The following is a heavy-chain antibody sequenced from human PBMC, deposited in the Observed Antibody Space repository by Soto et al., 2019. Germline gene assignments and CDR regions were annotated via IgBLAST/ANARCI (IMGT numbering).Heavy chain of an antibody. CDR1: GYTFTNYG. CDR2: ISPYNDNT. V-gene: IGHV1-18*01. Sequence: ASVKVSCKASGYTFTNYGISWVRQAPGQGLEWMGWISPYNDNTNYAQKLQGRVTMATDTSTSTAYMDLRSLRSDDTAVYYCARDSSGWKPGYYYYGIDVWGQGTTVPVSS. D-gene: IGHD6-19*01. J-gene: IGHJ6*02. CDR3: ARDSSGWKPGYYYYGIDV.